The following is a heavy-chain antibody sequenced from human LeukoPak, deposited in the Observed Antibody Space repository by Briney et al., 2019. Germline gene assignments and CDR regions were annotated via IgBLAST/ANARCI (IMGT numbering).Heavy chain of an antibody. V-gene: IGHV4-34*01. CDR1: GGSFSGYY. CDR3: ASGYIGSSLRY. D-gene: IGHD6-6*01. CDR2: INHSGST. J-gene: IGHJ4*02. Sequence: SETLSLTCAVYGGSFSGYYWSWIRQPPGKGLEWIGEINHSGSTNYNPSLKSRVTISVDTSKNQFSLKLSSVTAADTAVYYCASGYIGSSLRYWGQGTLVTVSS.